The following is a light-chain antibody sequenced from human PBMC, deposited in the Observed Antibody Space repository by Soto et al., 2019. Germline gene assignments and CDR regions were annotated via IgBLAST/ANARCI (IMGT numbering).Light chain of an antibody. V-gene: IGKV1-5*01. CDR2: DAS. CDR3: QQYNSYPLT. CDR1: HSISSW. J-gene: IGKJ4*01. Sequence: DIQMTQSPSTLSASVGDRVTITCRASHSISSWLAWYQQKPGKAPKFLIYDASSLESGVQSRFSGSGSGTEFTLTISSLQPYDLATYYCQQYNSYPLTFGGGTKVEIK.